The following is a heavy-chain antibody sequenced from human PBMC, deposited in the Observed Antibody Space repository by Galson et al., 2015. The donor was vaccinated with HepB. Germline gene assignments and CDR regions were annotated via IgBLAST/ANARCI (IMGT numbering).Heavy chain of an antibody. J-gene: IGHJ6*02. D-gene: IGHD3-22*01. CDR1: GGTFSSYA. V-gene: IGHV1-69*01. CDR3: ASHSESYYYDSSGYYYYGMDV. CDR2: IIPIFGTA. Sequence: SCKASGGTFSSYAISWVRQAPGQGLGWMGGIIPIFGTANYAQKFQGRVTITADESTSTAYMELSSLRSEDTAVYYCASHSESYYYDSSGYYYYGMDVWGQGTTVTVSS.